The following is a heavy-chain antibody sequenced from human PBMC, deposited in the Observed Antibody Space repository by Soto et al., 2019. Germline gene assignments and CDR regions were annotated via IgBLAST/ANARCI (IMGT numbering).Heavy chain of an antibody. D-gene: IGHD6-6*01. Sequence: ATLSLTCSVSGGSIDNYYWSWIRQAPGKGLEWIGYVYHNGRTSYNPSLKSRVSISVDRSKNQFSLNLSSVTAADTAVYYCARGPEYSSTALFDYWGQGTLVTVSS. CDR3: ARGPEYSSTALFDY. CDR1: GGSIDNYY. J-gene: IGHJ4*02. V-gene: IGHV4-59*01. CDR2: VYHNGRT.